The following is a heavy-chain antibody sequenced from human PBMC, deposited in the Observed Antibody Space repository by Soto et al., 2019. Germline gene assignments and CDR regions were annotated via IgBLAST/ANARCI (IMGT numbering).Heavy chain of an antibody. Sequence: PMGSLRLSCAASGFTFSSYGMHWVRQAPGKGLEWVAVISYDGSNKYYADPVKGRFTISRDNSKNTLYLQMNSLRAEGTAVYYCAKDRSEGIAVAGPFDYWGQGTLVTVSS. CDR3: AKDRSEGIAVAGPFDY. CDR2: ISYDGSNK. V-gene: IGHV3-30*18. J-gene: IGHJ4*02. CDR1: GFTFSSYG. D-gene: IGHD6-19*01.